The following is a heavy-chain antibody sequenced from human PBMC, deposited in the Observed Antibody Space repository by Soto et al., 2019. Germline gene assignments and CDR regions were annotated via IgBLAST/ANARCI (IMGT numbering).Heavy chain of an antibody. Sequence: SETLSLTCTVSGGSVSSGSYYWSWIRQPPGKGLEWIGYIDYSGSTNYNPSLKSRVTISVDTSKNQFSLRLSSVTSADTAVYHCAGDRGAAAGNAWFDPWGQGTLVTVSS. CDR1: GGSVSSGSYY. J-gene: IGHJ5*02. CDR2: IDYSGST. D-gene: IGHD6-13*01. V-gene: IGHV4-61*01. CDR3: AGDRGAAAGNAWFDP.